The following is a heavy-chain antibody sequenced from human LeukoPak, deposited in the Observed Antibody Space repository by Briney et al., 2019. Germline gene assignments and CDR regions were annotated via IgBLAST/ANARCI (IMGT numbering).Heavy chain of an antibody. Sequence: GGSLRLFCAASGFTFNNYAMTWVRQAPGKGLEWVSTISDSGGSTYNADSVKGRFTISRDNSKNTLYLQMISLRVEDTAVYYCAKTYYSSGSYYHFEYWGQGTQVTVS. CDR2: ISDSGGST. CDR3: AKTYYSSGSYYHFEY. CDR1: GFTFNNYA. D-gene: IGHD3-10*01. V-gene: IGHV3-23*01. J-gene: IGHJ4*02.